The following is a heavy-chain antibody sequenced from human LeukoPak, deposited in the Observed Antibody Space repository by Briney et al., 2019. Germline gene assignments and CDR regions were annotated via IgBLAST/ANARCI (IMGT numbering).Heavy chain of an antibody. D-gene: IGHD3-22*01. V-gene: IGHV4-39*02. Sequence: SETLSLTCTVSGGSISSSSYYWGWIRQPPGKGLEWIGSIYYSGSTYYNPSLKSRVTISVDTSKNQFSLKLSSVAAADTAVYYCARDFGTYYYDSSGYHDYWGQGTLVTVSS. J-gene: IGHJ4*02. CDR3: ARDFGTYYYDSSGYHDY. CDR2: IYYSGST. CDR1: GGSISSSSYY.